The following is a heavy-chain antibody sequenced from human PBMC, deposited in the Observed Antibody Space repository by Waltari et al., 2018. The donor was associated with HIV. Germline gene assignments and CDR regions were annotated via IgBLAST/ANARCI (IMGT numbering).Heavy chain of an antibody. CDR1: GYTFTSYD. CDR3: ELLWFGEAGMDV. Sequence: QVQLVQSGAEVKKPGASVKVSCKASGYTFTSYDIHWVRQATGQGLEWMGWMNPNSGNTGYAQKFQGRVTMTRNTSISTAYMELSSLRSEDTAVYYCELLWFGEAGMDVWGQGTTVTVSS. V-gene: IGHV1-8*01. CDR2: MNPNSGNT. J-gene: IGHJ6*02. D-gene: IGHD3-10*01.